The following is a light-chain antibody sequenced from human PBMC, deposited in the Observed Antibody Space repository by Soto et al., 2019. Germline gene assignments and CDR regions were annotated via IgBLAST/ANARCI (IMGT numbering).Light chain of an antibody. CDR1: QSVGSN. CDR3: QQYRDWPFT. CDR2: GES. V-gene: IGKV3-15*01. Sequence: EIVLTQSPATLSLSPGERATLSCRASQSVGSNLAWYQQKPGQAPRLLIYGESPRATGIPGTFSGSGSGAEFTLTISSLQSEDFAIYYCQQYRDWPFTFGQGTKVDIK. J-gene: IGKJ2*01.